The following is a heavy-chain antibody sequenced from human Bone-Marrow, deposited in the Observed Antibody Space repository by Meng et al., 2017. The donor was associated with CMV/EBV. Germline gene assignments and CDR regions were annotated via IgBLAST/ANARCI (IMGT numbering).Heavy chain of an antibody. CDR2: INPSGGST. J-gene: IGHJ6*02. CDR3: ARGGSSTSYYQHYYYGMDV. V-gene: IGHV1-46*01. CDR1: GYTFTSYY. Sequence: ASVKVSCKASGYTFTSYYMHWVRQAPGQGLEWMGIINPSGGSTSYAQKFQGRVTITTDESTSTAYMELSSLRSEDTAVYYCARGGSSTSYYQHYYYGMDVWGQGTTVTVSS. D-gene: IGHD2-2*01.